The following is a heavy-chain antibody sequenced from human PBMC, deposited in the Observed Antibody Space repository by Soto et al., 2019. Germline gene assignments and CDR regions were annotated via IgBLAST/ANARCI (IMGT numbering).Heavy chain of an antibody. CDR1: GYTFTSYY. V-gene: IGHV1-46*01. CDR2: INPSGGST. J-gene: IGHJ4*02. Sequence: VASVKVSCKASGYTFTSYYMHWVRQAPGQGLEWMGIINPSGGSTSYAQKFQGRVTMTRDTSTSTVYMELSSLRSEDTAVYYCAREDCSGGSCYPVAPYFDYWGQGTLVTVSS. D-gene: IGHD2-15*01. CDR3: AREDCSGGSCYPVAPYFDY.